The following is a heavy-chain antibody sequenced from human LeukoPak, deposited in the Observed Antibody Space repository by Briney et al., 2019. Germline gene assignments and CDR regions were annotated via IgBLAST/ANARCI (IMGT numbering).Heavy chain of an antibody. J-gene: IGHJ4*02. CDR2: IKQDGSEK. CDR3: AGQYYDYWSGFDY. Sequence: PGGSLRLSCAGSRFTFSGYWMSWVRQAPGKGLEWVANIKQDGSEKYYVDSGKGRFTISRDNAKNSLYLQMNSLRAEDTAVYYCAGQYYDYWSGFDYWGQGTLVTVSS. D-gene: IGHD3-3*01. CDR1: RFTFSGYW. V-gene: IGHV3-7*01.